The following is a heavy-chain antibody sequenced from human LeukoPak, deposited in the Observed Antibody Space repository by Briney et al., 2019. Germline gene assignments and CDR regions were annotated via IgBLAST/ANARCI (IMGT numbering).Heavy chain of an antibody. CDR3: ARDLDYYGSGSYYISGYYYYMDV. D-gene: IGHD3-10*01. J-gene: IGHJ6*03. CDR1: GYTFTSYG. V-gene: IGHV1-18*01. CDR2: ISAYNGNT. Sequence: ASVKVSCRASGYTFTSYGISWVRQAPGQGLEWMGWISAYNGNTNYAQKLQGRVTMTTDTSTSTAYMELRSLRSDDTAVYYCARDLDYYGSGSYYISGYYYYMDVWGKGTTVTVSS.